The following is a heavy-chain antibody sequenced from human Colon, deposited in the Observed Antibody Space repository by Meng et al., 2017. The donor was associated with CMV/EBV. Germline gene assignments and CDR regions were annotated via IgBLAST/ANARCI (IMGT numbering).Heavy chain of an antibody. CDR1: GFTFSTYA. CDR3: AKPHEDYYYDTRGGYGMDV. CDR2: ITGSADRK. D-gene: IGHD3-22*01. Sequence: GESLKISCAGSGFTFSTYAMSWVRQAPGKGLEWVSGITGSADRKYYADSVGGRFTISRDNSKNTVYLQMDSLSAEDTAVYFCAKPHEDYYYDTRGGYGMDVWGQGTTVTVSS. V-gene: IGHV3-23*01. J-gene: IGHJ6*02.